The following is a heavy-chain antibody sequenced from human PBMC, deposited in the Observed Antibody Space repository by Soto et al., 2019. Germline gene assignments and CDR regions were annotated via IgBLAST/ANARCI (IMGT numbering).Heavy chain of an antibody. V-gene: IGHV4-30-4*01. D-gene: IGHD5-12*01. CDR3: ARLSGYDTAGAADK. CDR2: TYYSGGS. Sequence: QVQLQESGPGLVKASQTLSLTCTLSGASVSSAEHYWSWIRQPPGKGLEWVGYTYYSGGSSYNASLQRRVSLAVDTSPIQFSLKLTSVTAADTAVYYCARLSGYDTAGAADKWGPGSLVSVSS. J-gene: IGHJ4*02. CDR1: GASVSSAEHY.